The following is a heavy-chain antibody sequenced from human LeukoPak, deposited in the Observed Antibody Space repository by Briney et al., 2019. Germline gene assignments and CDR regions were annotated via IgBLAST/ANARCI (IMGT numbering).Heavy chain of an antibody. V-gene: IGHV3-7*01. D-gene: IGHD3-10*01. CDR1: GLTFSNSW. Sequence: GGSLRLSCAASGLTFSNSWMNWVRQAPGKGLEWVANIKADGSNRSYADSVKGRFTISRDNAKNSLYLQMNSLRDEDTAVYYCARDLSGRYAFDIWGQGTMVTVSS. CDR3: ARDLSGRYAFDI. CDR2: IKADGSNR. J-gene: IGHJ3*02.